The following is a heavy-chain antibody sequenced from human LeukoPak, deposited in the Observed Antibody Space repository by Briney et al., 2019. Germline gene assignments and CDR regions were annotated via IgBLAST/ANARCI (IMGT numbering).Heavy chain of an antibody. J-gene: IGHJ4*02. D-gene: IGHD6-19*01. CDR1: GGSISSSSYY. CDR2: IYYSGST. Sequence: SETLSLTCTVSGGSISSSSYYWGWIRQPPGKGLEWIGSIYYSGSTYYNPSLKSRVTISVDTSKNQFSLKLSSVTAADTAVYYCARQSGWYERFVYWGQGTLVTVSS. V-gene: IGHV4-39*01. CDR3: ARQSGWYERFVY.